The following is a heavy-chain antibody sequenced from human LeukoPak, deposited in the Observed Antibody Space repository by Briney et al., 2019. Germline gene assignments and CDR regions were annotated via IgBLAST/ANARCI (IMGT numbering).Heavy chain of an antibody. CDR2: IYTSGST. CDR3: AKEDTSDEGLGPTHLDH. V-gene: IGHV4-4*07. J-gene: IGHJ4*02. CDR1: GGSISSYY. D-gene: IGHD2-2*01. Sequence: SETLSLTCTVSGGSISSYYWSWVRQPPGKGLEWIGRIYTSGSTNYNPSLKSRVTMSVDTSKNQFSLKLSSVTDADTAVDYSAKEDTSDEGLGPTHLDHWGKGTMVTASS.